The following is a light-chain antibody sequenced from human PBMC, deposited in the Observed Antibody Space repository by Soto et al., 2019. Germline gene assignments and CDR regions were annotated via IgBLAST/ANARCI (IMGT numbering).Light chain of an antibody. CDR3: QQRSNWPLT. Sequence: EILFTQSPATLSLSPGERVTLSCRASQSVSSYLAWYQQKPGQPPRILIYDASNRDTGIPARFSGSGSGTDFTLTISRLEPEDFEVYYCQQRSNWPLTFGGGTKVDIK. CDR1: QSVSSY. V-gene: IGKV3-11*01. CDR2: DAS. J-gene: IGKJ4*01.